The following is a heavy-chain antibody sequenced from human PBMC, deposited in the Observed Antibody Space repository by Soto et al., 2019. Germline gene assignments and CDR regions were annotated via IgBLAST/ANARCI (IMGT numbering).Heavy chain of an antibody. D-gene: IGHD2-2*03. Sequence: QVQLQESGPGLVKPSETLALTCTVSSDSIAGENWWSWVRQPPGMGLEWIGDIFHTGGTNYNPSLKSRVPMEVDKSKNQFSLKLISATAADTAVYYWARVFSSGIGWMDDFDFWGQGTLVSVSS. V-gene: IGHV4-4*02. CDR2: IFHTGGT. J-gene: IGHJ4*02. CDR1: SDSIAGENW. CDR3: ARVFSSGIGWMDDFDF.